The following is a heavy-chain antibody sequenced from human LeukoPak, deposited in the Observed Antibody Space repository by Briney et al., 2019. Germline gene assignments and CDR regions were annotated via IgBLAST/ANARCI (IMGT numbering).Heavy chain of an antibody. CDR1: GFSFSSYA. Sequence: GGSLRLSCTASGFSFSSYAMNWVRQAPGRGLEWVSYISSSSSTIYYADSVRGRFTISRDNAKNSLYLQMNSLRAEDTAVYYCAREATYSGTYHDAFDIWGQGTMVTVSS. D-gene: IGHD1-26*01. CDR3: AREATYSGTYHDAFDI. V-gene: IGHV3-48*04. J-gene: IGHJ3*02. CDR2: ISSSSSTI.